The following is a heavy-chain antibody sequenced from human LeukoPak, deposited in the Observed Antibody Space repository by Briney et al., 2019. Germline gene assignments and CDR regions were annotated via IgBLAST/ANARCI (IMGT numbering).Heavy chain of an antibody. D-gene: IGHD1-7*01. J-gene: IGHJ4*02. CDR3: ARANYRAGDY. CDR1: GYTFIGYY. Sequence: ASVKVSCKASGYTFIGYYMHWVRQAPGQGPEWMGWIDANSGGTNNAQKFQGRVTMTRDTSISTAYMELSSLRSEDTAVYYCARANYRAGDYWGQGTLVTVSS. CDR2: IDANSGGT. V-gene: IGHV1-2*02.